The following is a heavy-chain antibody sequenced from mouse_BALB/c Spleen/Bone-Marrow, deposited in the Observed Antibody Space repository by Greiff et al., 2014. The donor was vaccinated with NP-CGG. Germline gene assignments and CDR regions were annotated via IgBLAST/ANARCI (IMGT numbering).Heavy chain of an antibody. CDR2: ISNGGSYT. CDR1: GFTFSGYY. CDR3: ARDSLYYYGSSYGYFDV. D-gene: IGHD1-1*01. Sequence: EVKLVESGGGLMKPGGSLKLSCAASGFTFSGYYMYWVRQTPEKRLEWVATISNGGSYTYYPDSVKGRFTISRDNAKNNLYLQMSSLKSEDTAMYYCARDSLYYYGSSYGYFDVWGAGTTVTVSS. J-gene: IGHJ1*01. V-gene: IGHV5-4*02.